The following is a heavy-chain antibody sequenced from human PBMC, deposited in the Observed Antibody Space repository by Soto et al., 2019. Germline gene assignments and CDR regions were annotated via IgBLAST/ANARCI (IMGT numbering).Heavy chain of an antibody. CDR3: AREHHQLRPLYYFDY. CDR2: IIPIFGTA. J-gene: IGHJ4*02. V-gene: IGHV1-69*01. Sequence: QVQLVQSGAEVKKPGSSVKVSCKASGGTFSSYAISWVRQAPGQRLEWMGGIIPIFGTANYAQKFQGRVTITADESTSTAYMELSSLRSEDTAVYYCAREHHQLRPLYYFDYWGQGTLVTVSS. CDR1: GGTFSSYA. D-gene: IGHD2-2*01.